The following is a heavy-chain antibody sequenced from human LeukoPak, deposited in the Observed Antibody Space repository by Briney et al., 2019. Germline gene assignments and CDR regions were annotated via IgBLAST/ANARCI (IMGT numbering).Heavy chain of an antibody. V-gene: IGHV1-2*02. D-gene: IGHD6-13*01. Sequence: ASVKVSCKASGYTFTGYYMHWVRQAPGQGLEWMGWINPNSGGTNYAQKFQGRVTMTRDTSISTAYMELSRLRAEDTAVYYCAVTGYSSSWYFDYWGQGTLVTVSS. CDR2: INPNSGGT. CDR3: AVTGYSSSWYFDY. CDR1: GYTFTGYY. J-gene: IGHJ4*02.